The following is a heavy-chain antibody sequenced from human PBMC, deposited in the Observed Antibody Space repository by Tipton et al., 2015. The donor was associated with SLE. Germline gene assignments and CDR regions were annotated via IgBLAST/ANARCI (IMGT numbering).Heavy chain of an antibody. CDR1: GFIFSSYG. CDR3: TKDPGWEMGRGLTGAFDI. V-gene: IGHV3-30*18. Sequence: SLRLSCAASGFIFSSYGMHWVRQAPGKGLEWVAVISSDGSNKYYADSVKGRFTISRDNSKNTLYLQMNSLRTEDTAVYYCTKDPGWEMGRGLTGAFDIWDQGTMVTVSS. D-gene: IGHD3-10*01. J-gene: IGHJ3*02. CDR2: ISSDGSNK.